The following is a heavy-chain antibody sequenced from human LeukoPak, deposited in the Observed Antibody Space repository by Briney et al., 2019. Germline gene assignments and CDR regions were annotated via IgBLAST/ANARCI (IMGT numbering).Heavy chain of an antibody. D-gene: IGHD3-22*01. CDR1: GYSFSRFG. CDR3: VRDLEVVISMTFFDF. J-gene: IGHJ4*02. Sequence: ASVGVCCSAVGYSFSRFGISWGGRAPGLGGGWMGWISAYNGNIRAAQKFQVRVTMTTDTSTSTAYMELRSLRFEDSAVFYWVRDLEVVISMTFFDFWGQGTLVTVSS. V-gene: IGHV1-18*01. CDR2: ISAYNGNI.